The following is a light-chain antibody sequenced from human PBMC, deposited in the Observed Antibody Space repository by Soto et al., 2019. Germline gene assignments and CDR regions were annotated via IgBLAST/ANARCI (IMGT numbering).Light chain of an antibody. CDR1: SSDVGGYNH. V-gene: IGLV2-8*01. CDR3: SSYATGNNYV. Sequence: QSALTQPPSASGSPGQSVTMSFTGSSSDVGGYNHVSWYQQHPGKAPKVVIYEVTKRPSGVPDRFSGSKSGNTASLTVSGRQAEDEADYYCSSYATGNNYVFGSGTKLTVL. J-gene: IGLJ1*01. CDR2: EVT.